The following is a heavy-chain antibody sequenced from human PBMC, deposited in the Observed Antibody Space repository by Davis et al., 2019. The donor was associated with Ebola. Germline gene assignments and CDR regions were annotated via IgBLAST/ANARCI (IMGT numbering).Heavy chain of an antibody. V-gene: IGHV3-21*01. CDR3: ATSYFTVTTLY. J-gene: IGHJ4*02. CDR2: ISSDSDYI. Sequence: PGGSLRLSCAASGFTFSTYSMSWVRQAPGKALEWVSSISSDSDYIYYADSAKGRFTISRDNAKNSLFLQMNSLRAEDTAVYYCATSYFTVTTLYWGQGTLVTVSS. D-gene: IGHD4-17*01. CDR1: GFTFSTYS.